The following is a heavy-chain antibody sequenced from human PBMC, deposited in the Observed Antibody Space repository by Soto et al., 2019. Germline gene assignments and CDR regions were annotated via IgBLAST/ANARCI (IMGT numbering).Heavy chain of an antibody. Sequence: DSVKVSCKASAYTFTSYFSSWVRQAPGQGLEWMGWISAYNGNTNYAQKLQGRVTMTTDTSTSTAYMELRSLRSDDTAVYYCARDVPYCSSTSCYDYLFDYWGQGTLVTVSS. D-gene: IGHD2-2*01. CDR2: ISAYNGNT. CDR3: ARDVPYCSSTSCYDYLFDY. J-gene: IGHJ4*02. V-gene: IGHV1-18*01. CDR1: AYTFTSYF.